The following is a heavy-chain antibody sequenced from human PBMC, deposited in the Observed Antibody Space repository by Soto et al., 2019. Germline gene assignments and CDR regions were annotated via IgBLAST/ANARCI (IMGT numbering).Heavy chain of an antibody. D-gene: IGHD2-8*01. Sequence: QVQLVQSGAEVKKPGASVKVSCKASGYTFTSYGISWVRQAPGQGLEWMGWISANNGNKKYAQKLQGRVTMTTDTSTSTAYMQLRSLSSYDTAVYFCAREPNFFDYWGQGTLFIVSS. CDR1: GYTFTSYG. J-gene: IGHJ4*02. V-gene: IGHV1-18*01. CDR2: ISANNGNK. CDR3: AREPNFFDY.